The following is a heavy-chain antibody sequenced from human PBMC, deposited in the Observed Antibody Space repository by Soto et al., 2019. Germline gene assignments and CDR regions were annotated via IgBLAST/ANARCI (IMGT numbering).Heavy chain of an antibody. Sequence: PVGSLRLSCASSVFTFSSYAMSWVRHSPGKGLEWVSAISGSGGSTYYADSVKGRFTISRDNSKNTLYLQMNSLRAEDTAVYYCAQTLTNRALFDCWGQGTLVIVSS. J-gene: IGHJ4*02. CDR3: AQTLTNRALFDC. CDR2: ISGSGGST. V-gene: IGHV3-23*01. D-gene: IGHD1-1*01. CDR1: VFTFSSYA.